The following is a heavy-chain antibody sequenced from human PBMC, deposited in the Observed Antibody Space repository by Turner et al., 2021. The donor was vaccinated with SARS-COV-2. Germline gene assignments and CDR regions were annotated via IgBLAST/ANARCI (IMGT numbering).Heavy chain of an antibody. D-gene: IGHD6-13*01. CDR2: INSYGNST. CDR3: ARDRAAAVLYCYYGMDV. J-gene: IGHJ6*02. CDR1: GYPFSSNW. V-gene: IGHV3-74*01. Sequence: EVQLVESGGGLVETGGCLRVSCAASGYPFSSNWMHWVRQAPGKGLVVISRINSYGNSTSYADSVKGRFTISRDNAKNTLSLQMNSLRAEDTAVYYCARDRAAAVLYCYYGMDVWGQGTTVTVSS.